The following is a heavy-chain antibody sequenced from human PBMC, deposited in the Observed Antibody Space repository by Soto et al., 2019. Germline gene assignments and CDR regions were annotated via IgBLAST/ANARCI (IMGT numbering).Heavy chain of an antibody. V-gene: IGHV1-3*01. D-gene: IGHD1-26*01. Sequence: QVQLVQSGAEVKKPGASVKVSCKASGYTFTSYAMHWVRQAPGQRLEWMGWINAGNGNTKYSQKFQGRVTITSDTSASIAYMELISLISVVTAVDYCARIGSLYWFFDLWGRGTLVTISS. CDR2: INAGNGNT. CDR1: GYTFTSYA. CDR3: ARIGSLYWFFDL. J-gene: IGHJ2*01.